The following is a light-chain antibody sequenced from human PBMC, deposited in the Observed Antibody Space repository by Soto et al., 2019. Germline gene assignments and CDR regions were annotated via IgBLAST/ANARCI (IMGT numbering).Light chain of an antibody. V-gene: IGLV3-1*01. Sequence: SYELTQLPSVSVSPGQTASITCSGDKLGDKYACWYQQKPGQSPVLVIYQDNKRPSGIPERFSGSNSGNTATLTISGTQAMDEADYYCQAWDSSTFVVFGGGTKLTVL. CDR1: KLGDKY. J-gene: IGLJ2*01. CDR3: QAWDSSTFVV. CDR2: QDN.